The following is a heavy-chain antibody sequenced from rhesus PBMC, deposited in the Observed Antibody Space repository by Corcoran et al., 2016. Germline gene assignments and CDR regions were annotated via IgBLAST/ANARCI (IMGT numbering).Heavy chain of an antibody. Sequence: QVQLQESGPGLVKPSETLSLTCAVPGGSISVYYYNCIRLAPGKGLEWIGDSGASNGITHYNPSLKSRVTISTDTSKNQFSLNLNSVTAADTAVYYCAGFSGWYCSLDVWGRGLLVTVSS. CDR2: SGASNGIT. V-gene: IGHV4-165*02. J-gene: IGHJ5-2*02. D-gene: IGHD6-31*01. CDR3: AGFSGWYCSLDV. CDR1: GGSISVYY.